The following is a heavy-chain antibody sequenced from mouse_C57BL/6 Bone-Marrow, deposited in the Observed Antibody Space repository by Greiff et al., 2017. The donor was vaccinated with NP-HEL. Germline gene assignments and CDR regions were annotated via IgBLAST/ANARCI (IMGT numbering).Heavy chain of an antibody. J-gene: IGHJ3*01. CDR2: IHPSDSDT. CDR3: ASLLRRYPV. CDR1: GYTFTSYW. Sequence: QVQLQQSGAELVKPGASVKVSCKASGYTFTSYWMHWVKQRPGQGLEWIGRIHPSDSDTNYNQKFKGKATLTVVQSSSTAYLQLSSLTSADSAVYYCASLLRRYPVWGEGNRGTVSA. D-gene: IGHD1-1*01. V-gene: IGHV1-74*01.